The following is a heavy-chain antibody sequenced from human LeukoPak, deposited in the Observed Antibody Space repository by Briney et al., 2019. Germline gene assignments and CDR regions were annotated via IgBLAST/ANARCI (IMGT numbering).Heavy chain of an antibody. Sequence: PGRSLRLSCAASGFTFDDYAMHWVRQAPGKGLEWVSGISWNSGSIGYADSVKGRFTISRDNAKNSPYLQMNSLRAEDTALYYCAKDTERYCSGGSCYGNFDYWGQGTLVTVSS. V-gene: IGHV3-9*01. CDR3: AKDTERYCSGGSCYGNFDY. CDR1: GFTFDDYA. CDR2: ISWNSGSI. D-gene: IGHD2-15*01. J-gene: IGHJ4*02.